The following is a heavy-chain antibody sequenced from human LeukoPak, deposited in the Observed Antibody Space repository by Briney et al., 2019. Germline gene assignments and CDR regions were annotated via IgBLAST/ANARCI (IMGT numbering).Heavy chain of an antibody. CDR3: AREIAAAYAPDY. Sequence: GGSLRLSCSASGFTFSSYEMNWVRQAPGKGLEWVANIKQDGSEKYYVDSVKGRFTISRDNAKNSLYLQMNSLRAEDTAVYYCAREIAAAYAPDYWGQGTLVTVSS. J-gene: IGHJ4*02. D-gene: IGHD6-13*01. CDR2: IKQDGSEK. V-gene: IGHV3-7*01. CDR1: GFTFSSYE.